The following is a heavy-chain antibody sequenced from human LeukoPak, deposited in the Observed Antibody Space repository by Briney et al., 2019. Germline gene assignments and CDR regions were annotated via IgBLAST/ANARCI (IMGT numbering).Heavy chain of an antibody. Sequence: ASVKVSCKASGYTFTGYYMHWVRQASGQGLEWMGRINPNSGGTNYAQKFQGRVTMTRDTSISTAYMELSRLRSDDTAVYYCARLRPNSSGYYLVAFDIWGQGTMVTVSS. D-gene: IGHD3-22*01. CDR3: ARLRPNSSGYYLVAFDI. J-gene: IGHJ3*02. CDR1: GYTFTGYY. V-gene: IGHV1-2*06. CDR2: INPNSGGT.